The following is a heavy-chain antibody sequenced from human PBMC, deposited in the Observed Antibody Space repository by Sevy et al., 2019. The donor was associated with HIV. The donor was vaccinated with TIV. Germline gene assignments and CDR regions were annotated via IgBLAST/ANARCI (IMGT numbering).Heavy chain of an antibody. J-gene: IGHJ4*02. Sequence: ASVKVSCKASGYTFTSYGISWVRQAPGQGLEWMGWISAYNGNTNYAQKLQGRVTMTTDTSTSTAYMELRSLRSDDTAVYYCARDNSPWFGELNQYYWGQGTLVTVSS. CDR2: ISAYNGNT. CDR1: GYTFTSYG. D-gene: IGHD3-10*01. V-gene: IGHV1-18*01. CDR3: ARDNSPWFGELNQYY.